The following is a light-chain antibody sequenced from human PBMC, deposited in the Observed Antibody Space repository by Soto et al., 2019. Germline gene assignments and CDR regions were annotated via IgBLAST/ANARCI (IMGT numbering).Light chain of an antibody. Sequence: IVLTQSPGTLSLSPGERAALSCRASQSVISNYLSWYQQKPGQAPRLLIFAASTRATGIPDRFSGSGSGTDFTLSISRLEPEDSAVYYCQQHDSSPVTFGQGTKVDIK. V-gene: IGKV3-20*01. CDR1: QSVISNY. CDR3: QQHDSSPVT. CDR2: AAS. J-gene: IGKJ2*01.